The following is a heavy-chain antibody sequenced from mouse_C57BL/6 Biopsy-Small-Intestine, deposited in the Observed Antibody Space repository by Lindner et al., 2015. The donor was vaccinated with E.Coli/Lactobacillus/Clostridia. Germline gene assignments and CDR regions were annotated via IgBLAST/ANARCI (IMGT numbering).Heavy chain of an antibody. Sequence: SAKVSCKTSGYTFINYGIDWMRQAPGQGLEWMGWISPDNGNTKYAQNVQGRVTLTTDTSTRTAYMELTSLRFDDTAVYYCAITDPRLSLDYWGQGTPITVSS. V-gene: IGHV1-66*01. CDR2: ISPDNGNT. J-gene: IGHJ4*01. CDR3: AITDPRLSLDY. CDR1: GYTFINYG. D-gene: IGHD2-4*01.